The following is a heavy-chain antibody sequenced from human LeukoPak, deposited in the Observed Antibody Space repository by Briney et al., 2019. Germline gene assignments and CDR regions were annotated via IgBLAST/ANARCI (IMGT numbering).Heavy chain of an antibody. V-gene: IGHV3-21*01. CDR3: ARDLGSTVGAKVFDY. D-gene: IGHD1-26*01. Sequence: PGGSLRLSCAASGFTFSSYSMNWVRQAPGKGLEWVSSISSSSSYIYYADSVKGRFTISRDNAKNSLYLQMNSLRAEDTAVYYCARDLGSTVGAKVFDYWGQGTLGTVSS. CDR1: GFTFSSYS. J-gene: IGHJ4*02. CDR2: ISSSSSYI.